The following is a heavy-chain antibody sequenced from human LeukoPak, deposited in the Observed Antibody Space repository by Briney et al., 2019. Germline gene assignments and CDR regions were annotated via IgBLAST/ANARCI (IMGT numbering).Heavy chain of an antibody. CDR1: GFTFDDYA. J-gene: IGHJ4*02. CDR3: ARAIVVVGATGYFDY. D-gene: IGHD2-15*01. V-gene: IGHV3-9*01. CDR2: ITWNSGYT. Sequence: GGSLRLSCAASGFTFDDYAMGWVRQVPGKGLEWVSGITWNSGYTGYADSVKGRFTISRDNAKNSLSLQMNSLRVEDTAFYYCARAIVVVGATGYFDYWGQGILVTVSS.